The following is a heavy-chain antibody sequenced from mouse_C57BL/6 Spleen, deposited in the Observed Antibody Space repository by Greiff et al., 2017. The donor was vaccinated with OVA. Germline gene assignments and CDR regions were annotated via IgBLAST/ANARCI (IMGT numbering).Heavy chain of an antibody. D-gene: IGHD2-2*01. V-gene: IGHV1-69*01. CDR1: GYTFTSYW. Sequence: QVQLQQSGAELVMPGASVKLSCKASGYTFTSYWMHWVKQRPGQGLEWIGEIDPSDSYTNYNQKFKGKSTLTVDKSSSTAFMQLSSLTSEDSAVYYCARGVTGGYFDVWGTGTTVTVSS. CDR3: ARGVTGGYFDV. CDR2: IDPSDSYT. J-gene: IGHJ1*03.